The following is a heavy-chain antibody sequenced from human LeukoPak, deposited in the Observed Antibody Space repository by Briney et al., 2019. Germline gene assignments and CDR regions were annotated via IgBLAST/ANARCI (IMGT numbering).Heavy chain of an antibody. CDR3: ARQGSGYINY. D-gene: IGHD6-19*01. J-gene: IGHJ4*02. CDR1: GYSFTTSW. Sequence: GESLKISCKGSGYSFTTSWIGWVCQMPGKGLEWMGIIYPADSDTRYSPSFQGQVTISADKSITTAYLQWSSLKASDTAMYYCARQGSGYINYWGQGTLVTVSS. CDR2: IYPADSDT. V-gene: IGHV5-51*01.